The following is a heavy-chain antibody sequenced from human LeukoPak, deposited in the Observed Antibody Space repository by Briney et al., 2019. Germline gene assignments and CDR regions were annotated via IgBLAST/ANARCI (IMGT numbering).Heavy chain of an antibody. Sequence: GGSLRLSCAASGFTFSSYSMNWVRQAPGKGLEGVSSISSSSGYIYYADSVKGRFTISRDNAKNSLFLQMSSLSVEDTAVYYCARVAQGATTENYFYYYMDVWGKGTTVTVSS. J-gene: IGHJ6*03. CDR1: GFTFSSYS. CDR2: ISSSSGYI. D-gene: IGHD4-11*01. V-gene: IGHV3-21*01. CDR3: ARVAQGATTENYFYYYMDV.